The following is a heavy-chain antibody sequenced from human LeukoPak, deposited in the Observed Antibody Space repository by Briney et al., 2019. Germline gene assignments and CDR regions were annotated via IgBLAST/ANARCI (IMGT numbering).Heavy chain of an antibody. J-gene: IGHJ4*02. Sequence: SETLSLTCTVSGGSISSYYWSWIRQPAGKGLEWIGSIYFTGSTYYNPSLKSRVTISVDTSKNQFSLRLSSVTAADTAVYYCARKPGYNYGFDYWGQGTLVTVSS. CDR3: ARKPGYNYGFDY. CDR2: IYFTGST. D-gene: IGHD5-18*01. V-gene: IGHV4-59*05. CDR1: GGSISSYY.